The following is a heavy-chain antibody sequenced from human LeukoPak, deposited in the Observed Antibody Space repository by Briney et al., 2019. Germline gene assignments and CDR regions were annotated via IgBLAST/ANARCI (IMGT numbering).Heavy chain of an antibody. J-gene: IGHJ6*02. V-gene: IGHV4-30-4*01. CDR1: GGSISSGDYY. Sequence: SQTLSLTCTVSGGSISSGDYYWSWIRQPPGKGLEWIGCIYYSGSTYYNPSLKSRVTISVDTSKNQFSLKLSSVTAADPAVYYCAREPYYDFWSGYYSDYYGMDVWGQGTTVTVSS. CDR2: IYYSGST. CDR3: AREPYYDFWSGYYSDYYGMDV. D-gene: IGHD3-3*01.